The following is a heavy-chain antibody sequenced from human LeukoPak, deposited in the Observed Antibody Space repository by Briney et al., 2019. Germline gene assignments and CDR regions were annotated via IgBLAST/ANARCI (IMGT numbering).Heavy chain of an antibody. V-gene: IGHV4-4*07. Sequence: SETLSLTCIVSGGSISSYSWTWIRQPAGEGLEWIGRIYTSGTTNYEPSLKSRVTISVDTSKNQFSLKLSSVTAADTAVYYCARGHGYYYGSGSYYNKYNWFDPWGQGTLVTVSS. CDR2: IYTSGTT. CDR3: ARGHGYYYGSGSYYNKYNWFDP. CDR1: GGSISSYS. D-gene: IGHD3-10*01. J-gene: IGHJ5*02.